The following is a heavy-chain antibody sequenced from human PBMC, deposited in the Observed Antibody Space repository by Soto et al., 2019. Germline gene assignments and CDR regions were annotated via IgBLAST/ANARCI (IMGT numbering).Heavy chain of an antibody. CDR2: IYPGDSDT. D-gene: IGHD2-2*01. CDR3: AREGGYCSSTSCQGIDY. CDR1: GYSFTSYW. Sequence: GESLKISCKASGYSFTSYWIAWVRQMPGKGLEWMGIIYPGDSDTRYSPSFQGQVTISADRSISTAYLHWSSLKASDTAMYYCAREGGYCSSTSCQGIDYWGQGTLVTVAS. J-gene: IGHJ4*02. V-gene: IGHV5-51*01.